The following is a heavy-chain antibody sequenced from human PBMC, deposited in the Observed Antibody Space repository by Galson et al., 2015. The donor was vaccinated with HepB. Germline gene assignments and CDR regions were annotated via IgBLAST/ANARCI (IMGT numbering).Heavy chain of an antibody. J-gene: IGHJ3*02. CDR3: ARVRRDIVVVPAAIDAFDI. D-gene: IGHD2-2*01. Sequence: SVKVSCKASGGTFSSYAISWVRQAPGQGLEWMGGIIPIFGTANYAQKFQGRVTITADESTSTAYMELSSLRSEDTAVYYCARVRRDIVVVPAAIDAFDIWGQGTMVTVSS. V-gene: IGHV1-69*13. CDR2: IIPIFGTA. CDR1: GGTFSSYA.